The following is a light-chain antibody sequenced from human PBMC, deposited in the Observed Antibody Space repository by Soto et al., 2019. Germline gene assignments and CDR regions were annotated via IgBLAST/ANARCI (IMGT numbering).Light chain of an antibody. CDR1: QDISNY. V-gene: IGKV1-33*01. Sequence: DIQMTQSPSSLSASVGDRVTITCQASQDISNYLNWYQQKPGKAPKLLIFDASNLETGVPSRFXXSGSGPDFTFTISSLQPEDIATYYCQQYDNLPPALTFGGGTKVEIK. CDR2: DAS. J-gene: IGKJ4*01. CDR3: QQYDNLPPALT.